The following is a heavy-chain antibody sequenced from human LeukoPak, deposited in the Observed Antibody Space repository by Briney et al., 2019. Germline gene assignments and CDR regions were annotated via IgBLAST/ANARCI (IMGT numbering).Heavy chain of an antibody. Sequence: GASVKVSCKASGFTLTSYYMHWVRQAPGQGLEWMGIINPSDGDKSYAQKFQGRVTMTRDTSTSTVHMELSSLGSEDTAVYYCARDPTDYFASGSYFEHYGMDVWGQGTTVTVSS. J-gene: IGHJ6*02. D-gene: IGHD3-10*01. CDR1: GFTLTSYY. CDR3: ARDPTDYFASGSYFEHYGMDV. V-gene: IGHV1-46*01. CDR2: INPSDGDK.